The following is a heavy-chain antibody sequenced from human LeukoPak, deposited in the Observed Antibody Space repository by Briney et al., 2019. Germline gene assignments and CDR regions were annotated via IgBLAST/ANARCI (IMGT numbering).Heavy chain of an antibody. CDR3: ARGLWYGDYQDYYYYMDV. V-gene: IGHV1-8*03. Sequence: ASVKVSCKASGGTFSSYAISWVRQAPGQGLEWMGWMNPNSGNTSYAQKFQGRVTITRNTSISTAYMELSSLRSEDTAVYYCARGLWYGDYQDYYYYMDVWGKGTTVTVSS. CDR1: GGTFSSYA. D-gene: IGHD4-17*01. J-gene: IGHJ6*03. CDR2: MNPNSGNT.